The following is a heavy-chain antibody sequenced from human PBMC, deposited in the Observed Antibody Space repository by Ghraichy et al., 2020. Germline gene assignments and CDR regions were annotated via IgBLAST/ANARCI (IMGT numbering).Heavy chain of an antibody. CDR3: TTGPTGLSYYYYYMDV. Sequence: GESLNLSCAASGFTFSNAWMSWVRQAPGKGLEWVGRIKSKTDGGTTDYAAPVKGRFTISRDDSKNTLYLQMNSLKTEDTAVYYCTTGPTGLSYYYYYMDVWGKGTTVTVSS. CDR1: GFTFSNAW. V-gene: IGHV3-15*01. D-gene: IGHD7-27*01. J-gene: IGHJ6*03. CDR2: IKSKTDGGTT.